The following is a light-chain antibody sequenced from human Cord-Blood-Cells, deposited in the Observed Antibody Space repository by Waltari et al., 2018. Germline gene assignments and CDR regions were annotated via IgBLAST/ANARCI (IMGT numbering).Light chain of an antibody. CDR3: MQALQTHT. V-gene: IGKV2-28*01. J-gene: IGKJ2*01. Sequence: DIVMTQSPLSLPVTPGEPASISCRSSQSLLHSNGYNYLDWYLQKPGQSPQLLIYLGSNRASGVPDRFSGSGSGTDFTLKIIRVEAEDVGVYYCMQALQTHTFGQGTKLEIK. CDR1: QSLLHSNGYNY. CDR2: LGS.